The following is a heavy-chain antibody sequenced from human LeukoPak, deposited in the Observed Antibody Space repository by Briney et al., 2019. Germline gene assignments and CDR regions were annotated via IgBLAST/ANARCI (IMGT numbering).Heavy chain of an antibody. CDR3: AKTGRDYGDFFYFDY. CDR1: GGSISSYY. J-gene: IGHJ4*02. D-gene: IGHD4-17*01. V-gene: IGHV3-23*01. Sequence: ETLSLTCTVSGGSISSYYWSWIRQPPGKGLEWVSALNHGGGSTYYADSVKGRFTIFRDNSKNTLYLQISSLRVEDTAVYYCAKTGRDYGDFFYFDYWGQGTLVTVSS. CDR2: LNHGGGST.